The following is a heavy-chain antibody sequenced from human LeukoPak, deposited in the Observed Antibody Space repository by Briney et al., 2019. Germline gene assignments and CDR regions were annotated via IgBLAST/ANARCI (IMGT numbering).Heavy chain of an antibody. J-gene: IGHJ4*02. D-gene: IGHD3-22*01. CDR1: GYTFTSYD. Sequence: EASVKVSCKASGYTFTSYDINWVRQATGRGLEWMGWMNPNSGNTGYAQKFQGRVTMTRNTSISTAYMELSSLRSEDTAVYYCARSPYYYDSSGYFDNYWGQGTLVTVSS. CDR3: ARSPYYYDSSGYFDNY. V-gene: IGHV1-8*01. CDR2: MNPNSGNT.